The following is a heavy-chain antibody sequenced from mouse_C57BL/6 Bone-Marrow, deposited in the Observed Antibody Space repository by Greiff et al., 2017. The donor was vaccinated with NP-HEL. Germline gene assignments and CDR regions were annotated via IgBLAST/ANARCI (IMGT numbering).Heavy chain of an antibody. Sequence: VQLKQSGPVLVKPGASVKMSCKASGYTFTDYYMNWVKQSHGKSLEWIGVINPYNGGTSSNQKFKGKATLTVDKSSSTAYMELNSLTSEDSAVYYCADYGSSYGYWYFDVWGTGTTVTVSS. CDR2: INPYNGGT. CDR1: GYTFTDYY. CDR3: ADYGSSYGYWYFDV. J-gene: IGHJ1*03. V-gene: IGHV1-19*01. D-gene: IGHD1-1*01.